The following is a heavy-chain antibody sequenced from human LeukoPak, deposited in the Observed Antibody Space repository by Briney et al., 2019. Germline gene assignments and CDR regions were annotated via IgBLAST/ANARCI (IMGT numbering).Heavy chain of an antibody. J-gene: IGHJ4*02. V-gene: IGHV1-18*01. CDR2: ISAYNGNT. CDR3: ARGAHDYGDYYFDY. CDR1: GYTFTSYG. Sequence: ASVNVSCKASGYTFTSYGISWVRQAPGQGLEWMGWISAYNGNTNYAQKLQGRVTMTTDTSTSTAYMELRSLRSDDTAVYYCARGAHDYGDYYFDYWGQGTLVTVSS. D-gene: IGHD4-17*01.